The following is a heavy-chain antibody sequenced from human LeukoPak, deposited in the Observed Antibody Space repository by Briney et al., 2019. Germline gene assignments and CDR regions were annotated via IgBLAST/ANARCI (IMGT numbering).Heavy chain of an antibody. J-gene: IGHJ3*02. CDR2: ISSYNGNT. CDR3: ARRVAVDRRDAFDI. CDR1: GYTFTSYG. D-gene: IGHD6-19*01. V-gene: IGHV1-18*01. Sequence: ASVKVSCKASGYTFTSYGISWVRQAPGQGLEWMGWISSYNGNTNYAQKPQGRVTMSTDTSPGTAYMELRSLRSDDTAVYYCARRVAVDRRDAFDIWGQGTMVTVSS.